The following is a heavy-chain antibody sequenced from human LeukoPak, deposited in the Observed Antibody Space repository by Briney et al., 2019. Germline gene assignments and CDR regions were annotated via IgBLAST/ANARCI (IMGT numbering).Heavy chain of an antibody. Sequence: ASVKVSCKASGYTFTSYGISWVRQAPGQGLEWMGWISAYNGNTNYAQKLQGRVTMTTDTSTSTAYMELRSLRSDDTAVYYCARDRPDHRIAAAGTKSDDYWGQGTLVTVSS. D-gene: IGHD6-13*01. CDR2: ISAYNGNT. V-gene: IGHV1-18*01. J-gene: IGHJ4*02. CDR1: GYTFTSYG. CDR3: ARDRPDHRIAAAGTKSDDY.